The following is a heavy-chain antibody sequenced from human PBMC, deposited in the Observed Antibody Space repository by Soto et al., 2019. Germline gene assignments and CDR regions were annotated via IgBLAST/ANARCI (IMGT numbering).Heavy chain of an antibody. CDR1: GFTFSNYG. CDR3: AKGGMTTIMWAAEY. V-gene: IGHV3-30*18. J-gene: IGHJ4*02. CDR2: ISYDGNNK. Sequence: QVQLVESGGGVVQPGQSLRVSCAASGFTFSNYGMHWVRQAPGKGLEWVATISYDGNNKYYADSVRGRFTISRDNSEYTLYLQMNSLRAEDTAVYYCAKGGMTTIMWAAEYWGQGTLVTVSS. D-gene: IGHD4-4*01.